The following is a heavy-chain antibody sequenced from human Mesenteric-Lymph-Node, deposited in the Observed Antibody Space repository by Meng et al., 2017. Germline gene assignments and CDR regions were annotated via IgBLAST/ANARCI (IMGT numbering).Heavy chain of an antibody. CDR2: AGTNFNPSV. CDR3: ARDHWGSLDY. CDR1: GGSLRSRSW. V-gene: IGHV4-4*02. Sequence: HVPLPCSGPVPVRPSATRSRSCSFSGGSLRSRSWWSWVRQPPGKGLEWIGYAGTNFNPSVNINPSLKSRVTISLDTSKNQFSLKLSSVTAADTAVYYCARDHWGSLDYWGQGILVTVSS. D-gene: IGHD7-27*01. J-gene: IGHJ4*02.